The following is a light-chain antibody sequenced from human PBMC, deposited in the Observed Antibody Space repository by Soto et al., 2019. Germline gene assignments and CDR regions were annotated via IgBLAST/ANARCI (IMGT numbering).Light chain of an antibody. CDR3: QQYGSSGT. J-gene: IGKJ1*01. CDR2: GAS. Sequence: EIVLTQSPATLSLSPGERATLSCRASQSLRSTSLAWYQQKPGQAPRLLIYGASNRATGIPDRFSGSGSGTDFTLTISRLEPEDFAVYYCQQYGSSGTFGQGTKVDIK. CDR1: QSLRSTS. V-gene: IGKV3-20*01.